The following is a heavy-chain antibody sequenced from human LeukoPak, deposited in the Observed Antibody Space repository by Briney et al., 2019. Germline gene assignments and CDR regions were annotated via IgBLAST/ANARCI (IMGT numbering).Heavy chain of an antibody. D-gene: IGHD3/OR15-3a*01. V-gene: IGHV1-3*01. Sequence: ASVKVSCKASGYTFTSYAMHWVRQAPGQRLEWMGWINAGNGNTKYSQKFQGRVTITRDTSASTAYMELSSLRSEDTAVYYCARESLDWGNHFDYWGQGTLVTVSS. J-gene: IGHJ4*02. CDR3: ARESLDWGNHFDY. CDR2: INAGNGNT. CDR1: GYTFTSYA.